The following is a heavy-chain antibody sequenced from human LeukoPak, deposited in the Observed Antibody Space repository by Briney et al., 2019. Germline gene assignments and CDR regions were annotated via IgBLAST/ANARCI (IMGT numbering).Heavy chain of an antibody. CDR3: AREQGRNIMVVTGGIHYGMDV. J-gene: IGHJ6*02. V-gene: IGHV1-69*01. D-gene: IGHD2-21*02. CDR2: IIPIFGTA. Sequence: GSSVKVSCKASGGTFSSYAISWVRQAPGQGLEWMGGIIPIFGTANYAQKFQGRVTITADESTSTAYMELSSLRSEDTAVYYCAREQGRNIMVVTGGIHYGMDVWGQGTTVTVSS. CDR1: GGTFSSYA.